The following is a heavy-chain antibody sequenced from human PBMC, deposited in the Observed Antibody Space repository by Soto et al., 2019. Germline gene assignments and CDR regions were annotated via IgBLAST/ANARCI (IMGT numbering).Heavy chain of an antibody. CDR1: GFTFSSCT. D-gene: IGHD2-15*01. Sequence: EVHLVESGGGLVKPGGSLRLSCAVSGFTFSSCTMNWVRKAPGKGLEWVSSISPSTSHIYYADSVKGRFTTSRDNAKNSLFLQMNSLRAEDTAVYYCSGCSGGACHQNYGMDVWGQGTTVTVSS. V-gene: IGHV3-21*01. J-gene: IGHJ6*02. CDR3: SGCSGGACHQNYGMDV. CDR2: ISPSTSHI.